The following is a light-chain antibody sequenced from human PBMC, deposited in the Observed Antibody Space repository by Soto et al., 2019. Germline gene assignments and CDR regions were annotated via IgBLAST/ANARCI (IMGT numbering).Light chain of an antibody. V-gene: IGKV1-5*03. J-gene: IGKJ2*01. Sequence: DIQMTHSPSTLSASVGDGVTITCRASQTIGSGLAWYQQKPGKAPKLLIYKATNLQRGVPSRFSGSGSGTDFSLTISSLQPVDSATYYCQQYNDFQYTFGQGTKLEI. CDR1: QTIGSG. CDR2: KAT. CDR3: QQYNDFQYT.